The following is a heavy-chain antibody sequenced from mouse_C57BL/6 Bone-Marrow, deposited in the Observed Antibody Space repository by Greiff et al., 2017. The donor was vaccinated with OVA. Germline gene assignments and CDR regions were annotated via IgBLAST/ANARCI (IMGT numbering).Heavy chain of an antibody. Sequence: EVQLQQSGAELVRPGASVKLSCTASGFNIKDYYMHWVKQRPEQGLEWIGRIDPEDGDTEYAPKFQGKATMTADTSSNTAYLQLSSLTSEDTAVYYCTKNYGSRDYCDYWGQGTTLTVSS. CDR3: TKNYGSRDYCDY. CDR1: GFNIKDYY. J-gene: IGHJ2*01. CDR2: IDPEDGDT. V-gene: IGHV14-1*01. D-gene: IGHD1-1*01.